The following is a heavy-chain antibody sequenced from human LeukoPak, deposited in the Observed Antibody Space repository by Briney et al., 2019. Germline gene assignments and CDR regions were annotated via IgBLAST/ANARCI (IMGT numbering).Heavy chain of an antibody. J-gene: IGHJ6*03. D-gene: IGHD1/OR15-1a*01. CDR3: ARSRKQYYYYYMDV. CDR1: GDTFINDA. Sequence: SVTVSCKASGDTFINDALSWVRQAPGQGLEWMGGIIPIFGTTNYAQKFQGRVTITTDESTSTAYMELSSLRSEDTAVYFCARSRKQYYYYYMDVWGKGTTVTVSS. V-gene: IGHV1-69*05. CDR2: IIPIFGTT.